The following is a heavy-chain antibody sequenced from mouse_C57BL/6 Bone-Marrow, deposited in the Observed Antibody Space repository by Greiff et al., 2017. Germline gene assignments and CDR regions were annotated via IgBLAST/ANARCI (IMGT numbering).Heavy chain of an antibody. V-gene: IGHV1-54*01. J-gene: IGHJ2*01. Sequence: QVQLQQSGAELVRPGTSVKVSCKASGYAFTNYLIEWVKQRPGQGLEWIGVINPGSGGTNYNEKFKGKATLTADKSSSTAYMQLSSLTSEDSAVYFCARRITTPDYWGQDTTLTVSS. CDR2: INPGSGGT. CDR3: ARRITTPDY. CDR1: GYAFTNYL. D-gene: IGHD1-1*01.